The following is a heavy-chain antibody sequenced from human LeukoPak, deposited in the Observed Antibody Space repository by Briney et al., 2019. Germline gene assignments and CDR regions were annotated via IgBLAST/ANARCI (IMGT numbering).Heavy chain of an antibody. V-gene: IGHV1-2*02. Sequence: ASVKVSCKASGGTFSSYTISWVRQAPGQGLEWMGWINPNSGGTNYAQKFQGRVTMTRDTSISTAYMELSRLRSDDTAVYYCARVGWSRIAVAGPHYYGMDVWGQGTTVTVSS. D-gene: IGHD6-19*01. J-gene: IGHJ6*02. CDR3: ARVGWSRIAVAGPHYYGMDV. CDR1: GGTFSSYT. CDR2: INPNSGGT.